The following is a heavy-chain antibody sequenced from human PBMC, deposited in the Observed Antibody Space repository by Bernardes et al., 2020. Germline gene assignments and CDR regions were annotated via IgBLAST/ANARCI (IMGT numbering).Heavy chain of an antibody. CDR1: GGSISSSNW. CDR2: IYHSGST. V-gene: IGHV4-4*02. J-gene: IGHJ4*02. CDR3: ARGSGYNWNANFDY. Sequence: TLSLTCAVSGGSISSSNWWSWVRQPPGKGLEWIGEIYHSGSTNYNPSLKSRVTISVDKSKNQFSLKLSSVTAADTAVYYCARGSGYNWNANFDYWGQGTLVTVSS. D-gene: IGHD1-20*01.